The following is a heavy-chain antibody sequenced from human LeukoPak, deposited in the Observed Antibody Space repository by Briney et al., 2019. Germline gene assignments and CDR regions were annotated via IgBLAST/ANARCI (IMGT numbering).Heavy chain of an antibody. V-gene: IGHV4-39*07. D-gene: IGHD6-19*01. Sequence: PSETLSLTCTVSGGSISSSSYYWSWIRQPPGTGLEWIGEINHSGSTNYNPSLKSRVTISVDTSKNQFSLKLSSVTAADTAVYYCARGGYSSGWYVYYFDYWGQGTLVTVSS. CDR1: GGSISSSSYY. CDR2: INHSGST. CDR3: ARGGYSSGWYVYYFDY. J-gene: IGHJ4*02.